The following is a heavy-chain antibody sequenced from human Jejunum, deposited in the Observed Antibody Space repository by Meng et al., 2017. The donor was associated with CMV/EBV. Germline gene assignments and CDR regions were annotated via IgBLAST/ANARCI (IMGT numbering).Heavy chain of an antibody. Sequence: AASGFTVTMSCLTWGHGAQGKGLEWVSVNYSEGSTYYADSVKGRFSSSRDKSKNTLYLQRNSLRAEDAYVYYCARGRGYFYGMDVWGQGTTVTVSS. CDR2: NYSEGST. J-gene: IGHJ6*02. V-gene: IGHV3-53*01. CDR1: GFTVTMSC. CDR3: ARGRGYFYGMDV.